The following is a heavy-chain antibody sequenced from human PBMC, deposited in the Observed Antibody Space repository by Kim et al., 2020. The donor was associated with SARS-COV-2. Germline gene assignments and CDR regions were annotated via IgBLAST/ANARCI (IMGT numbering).Heavy chain of an antibody. CDR3: ARGDSSGYYSHGMDV. V-gene: IGHV3-11*06. Sequence: DSVKGRFTISRDNAKNSLYLQMNSLRAEDTAVYYCARGDSSGYYSHGMDVWGQGTTVTVSS. D-gene: IGHD3-22*01. J-gene: IGHJ6*02.